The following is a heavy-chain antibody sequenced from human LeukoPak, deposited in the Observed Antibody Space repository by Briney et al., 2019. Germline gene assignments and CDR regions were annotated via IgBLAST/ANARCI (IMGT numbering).Heavy chain of an antibody. V-gene: IGHV3-13*01. J-gene: IGHJ4*02. Sequence: PGGSLRLSCAASGSTFSSYDMHWVRQATGKGLEWVSAIGTAGDTYYPGSVKGRFTISRENAKNSLYLQMNSLRAEDTAVYYCARERIAVAGTGLDLDYWGQGTLVTVSS. CDR3: ARERIAVAGTGLDLDY. CDR1: GSTFSSYD. CDR2: IGTAGDT. D-gene: IGHD6-19*01.